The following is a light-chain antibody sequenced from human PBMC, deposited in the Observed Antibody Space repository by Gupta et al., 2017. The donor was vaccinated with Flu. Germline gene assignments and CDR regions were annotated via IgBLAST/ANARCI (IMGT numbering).Light chain of an antibody. CDR3: MQDKRSDT. V-gene: IGKV2-30*01. J-gene: IGKJ2*01. Sequence: GYSDGNNYLGWLQQRPGQSQRRIIYKVTNRDLGVSDRFSGSGEGNDFTLKSSGVEDEDVGVYYGMQDKRSDTFGQGTKVEIK. CDR2: KVT. CDR1: GYSDGNNY.